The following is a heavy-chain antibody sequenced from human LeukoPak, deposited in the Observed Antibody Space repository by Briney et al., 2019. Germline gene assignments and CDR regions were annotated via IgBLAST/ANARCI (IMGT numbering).Heavy chain of an antibody. CDR2: ISGSGGST. D-gene: IGHD3-3*01. Sequence: GGSLRLSCAASGFTFSSYAMSWVRQAPGKGLEWVSAISGSGGSTYYADSVKGRFTISRDNSKNTLYLQMNSLRAEDAAVYYCAKDPGRDYDSWSGYSYYYGMDVWGQGTTVTVSS. CDR1: GFTFSSYA. CDR3: AKDPGRDYDSWSGYSYYYGMDV. J-gene: IGHJ6*02. V-gene: IGHV3-23*01.